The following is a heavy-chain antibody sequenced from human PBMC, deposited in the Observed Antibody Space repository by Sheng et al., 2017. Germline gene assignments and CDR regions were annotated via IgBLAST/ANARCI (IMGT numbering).Heavy chain of an antibody. V-gene: IGHV3-33*01. CDR2: IWYDGSNK. CDR3: ARGSVRVEYYFDY. J-gene: IGHJ4*02. Sequence: QVQLVESGGGVVQPGRSLRLSCAASGFTFSSYGMHWVRQAPGKGLEWVAVIWYDGSNKYYADSVKGRFTISRDNSKNTLYLQMNSLRAEDTAVYYCARGSVRVEYYFDYWGQGTLV. CDR1: GFTFSSYG. D-gene: IGHD2-15*01.